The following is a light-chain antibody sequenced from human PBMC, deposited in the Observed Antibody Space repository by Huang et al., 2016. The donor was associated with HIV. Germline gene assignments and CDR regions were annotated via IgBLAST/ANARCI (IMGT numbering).Light chain of an antibody. J-gene: IGKJ2*01. CDR2: GAS. CDR3: QQYNNWPPYT. V-gene: IGKV3-15*01. Sequence: EIVMTQSPATLSVSPGERATLSCRASQSINSNLAWYQQKPGQAPRLRIYGASTRATGIPASFSGSGSGTEFTLTISSLQSEDFAVYYCQQYNNWPPYTFGQGTKLEIK. CDR1: QSINSN.